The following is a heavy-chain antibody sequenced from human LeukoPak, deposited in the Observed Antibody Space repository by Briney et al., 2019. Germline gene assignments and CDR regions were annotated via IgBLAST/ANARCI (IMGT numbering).Heavy chain of an antibody. V-gene: IGHV1-2*02. CDR2: INPNSGGT. J-gene: IGHJ4*02. D-gene: IGHD3-16*02. CDR1: GYTFTGYY. CDR3: ARNLLRLGELSFEY. Sequence: ASVKVSRKASGYTFTGYYMHWVRQAPGQGLEWMGWINPNSGGTNYAQKFQGRVTMTKDTSISTAYMELGRLRSDDTAVYYCARNLLRLGELSFEYWGQGTLVTVSS.